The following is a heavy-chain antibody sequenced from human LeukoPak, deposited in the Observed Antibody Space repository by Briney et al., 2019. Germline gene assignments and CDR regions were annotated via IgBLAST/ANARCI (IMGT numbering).Heavy chain of an antibody. CDR3: ARDTPGIAAAGDDC. CDR2: ISYDGNAK. V-gene: IGHV3-30*04. Sequence: GGSLRLSCAASGLTFSTNPMHWVRQAPGKGLEWVTVISYDGNAKYYADSVKGRFTISRDNSKNTLYLQMNSLRTEDTAVYYCARDTPGIAAAGDDCWGQGTPVTVSS. D-gene: IGHD6-13*01. CDR1: GLTFSTNP. J-gene: IGHJ4*02.